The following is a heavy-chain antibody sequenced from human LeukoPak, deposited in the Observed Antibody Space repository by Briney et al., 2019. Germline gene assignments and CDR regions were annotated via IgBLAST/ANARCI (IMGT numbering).Heavy chain of an antibody. CDR1: GFTFSSYG. J-gene: IGHJ4*02. CDR2: IRYDGSNK. Sequence: GGSLRLSCAASGFTFSSYGMHWVRQAPGKGLEWVAFIRYDGSNKYYADSVKGRFTISRDNSKNTLYLQMNSLRAEDTAVYYCAKGEGVTWPFDYWGQGTLVTVSS. V-gene: IGHV3-30*02. CDR3: AKGEGVTWPFDY. D-gene: IGHD4-23*01.